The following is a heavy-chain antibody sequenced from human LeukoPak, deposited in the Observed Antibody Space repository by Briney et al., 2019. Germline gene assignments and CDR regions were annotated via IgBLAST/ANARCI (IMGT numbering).Heavy chain of an antibody. CDR3: ARDKIGMDV. CDR2: IWHDGSNK. J-gene: IGHJ6*02. V-gene: IGHV3-33*01. Sequence: PGGPLRLSCAASVFTFSSYGMHLVRQAPGKGLEWVAVIWHDGSNKYYADSVKGRFTISRDNSKNTLYLQMNSLRAEDTAVYYCARDKIGMDVWGQGTTVTVSS. CDR1: VFTFSSYG.